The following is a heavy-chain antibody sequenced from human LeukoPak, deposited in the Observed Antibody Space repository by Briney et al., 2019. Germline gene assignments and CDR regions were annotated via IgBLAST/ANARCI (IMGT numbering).Heavy chain of an antibody. D-gene: IGHD5-24*01. J-gene: IGHJ4*02. CDR3: AEEAGDGYNYKGYFDY. V-gene: IGHV1-69*05. Sequence: TSVKVSCKASGGTFSSYAISWVRQAPGQGLEWMGRIIPIFGTANYAQKFQGRVTITTDESTSTAYMELSSLRSDDTAVYYCAEEAGDGYNYKGYFDYWGQGTLVTVSS. CDR1: GGTFSSYA. CDR2: IIPIFGTA.